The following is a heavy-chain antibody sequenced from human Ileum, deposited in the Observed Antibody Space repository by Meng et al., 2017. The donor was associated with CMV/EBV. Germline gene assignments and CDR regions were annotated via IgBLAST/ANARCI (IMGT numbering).Heavy chain of an antibody. Sequence: CTVSGGSISSGGYYWSWIRQHPGKGLEWIGYTYYSGSTYYTPSLKSRVTISVDTSKNQFSLKLSSVTAADTAVYYCARTPDEANWFDPWGQGTLVTVSS. CDR1: GGSISSGGYY. CDR2: TYYSGST. J-gene: IGHJ5*02. V-gene: IGHV4-31*03. CDR3: ARTPDEANWFDP.